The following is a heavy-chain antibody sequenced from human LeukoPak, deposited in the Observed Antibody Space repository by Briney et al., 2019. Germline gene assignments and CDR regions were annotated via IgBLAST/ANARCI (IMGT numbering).Heavy chain of an antibody. J-gene: IGHJ4*02. CDR1: GGTFSSYA. V-gene: IGHV1-69*05. CDR3: AREQQLVLSPFDY. Sequence: SVKVSCKASGGTFSSYAISWVRQAPGQGLEWMGRIIPIFGTANYAQKFQGRVTITTDESTSTAYMELSSLRSEDTAVYYCAREQQLVLSPFDYWGQGTLVTVSS. D-gene: IGHD6-13*01. CDR2: IIPIFGTA.